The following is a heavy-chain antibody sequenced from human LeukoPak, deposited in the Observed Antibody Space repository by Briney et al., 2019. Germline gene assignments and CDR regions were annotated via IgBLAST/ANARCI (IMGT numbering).Heavy chain of an antibody. J-gene: IGHJ4*02. CDR2: IYHSGTT. Sequence: SETLSLTCTVSGYSISSGSYWGWIRQPPGKGLEWIGTIYHSGTTYYNPSLKSRVTMSVDTSKNQFSLNLSSVTAADTAVYYCASVYDYVWGSYPWGQGTLVTVSS. V-gene: IGHV4-38-2*02. D-gene: IGHD3-16*02. CDR1: GYSISSGSY. CDR3: ASVYDYVWGSYP.